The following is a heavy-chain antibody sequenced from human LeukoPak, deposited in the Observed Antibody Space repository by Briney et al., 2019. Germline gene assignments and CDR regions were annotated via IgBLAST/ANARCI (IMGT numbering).Heavy chain of an antibody. J-gene: IGHJ4*02. Sequence: AGGSLRLSCAASGFTVSSNYMSWVRQAPGKGLEWVSVIYSGGSTYYADSVKGRFTISRDNSKNTLYLQMNSLRAEDTAVYYCAKAMYYYDSSTDYWGQGTLVTASS. D-gene: IGHD3-22*01. CDR2: IYSGGST. CDR3: AKAMYYYDSSTDY. CDR1: GFTVSSNY. V-gene: IGHV3-53*01.